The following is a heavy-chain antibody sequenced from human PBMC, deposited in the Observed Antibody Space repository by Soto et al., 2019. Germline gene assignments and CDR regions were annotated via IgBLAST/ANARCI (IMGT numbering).Heavy chain of an antibody. V-gene: IGHV3-30-3*01. CDR2: VSYDGGTQ. CDR3: ARAQDKGMITPSDY. D-gene: IGHD3-16*01. J-gene: IGHJ4*02. CDR1: GFIFSDHA. Sequence: QVQLVESGGAVVQPGRSLRLSCAASGFIFSDHALQWVRQAPGEGLEWVAVVSYDGGTQDYADSVRGRFTISRDKSKDTVYLQMNSLRTEDTAVYFWARAQDKGMITPSDYWGQGTLVTVSS.